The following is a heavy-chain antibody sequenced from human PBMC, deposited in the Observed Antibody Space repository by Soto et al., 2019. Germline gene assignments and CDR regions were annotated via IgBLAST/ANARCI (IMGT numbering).Heavy chain of an antibody. V-gene: IGHV4-4*02. CDR2: IYHSGST. CDR3: ASRRTTVTLPAFDI. J-gene: IGHJ3*02. Sequence: PSGTLSRTFAFSSGTINSINCGSWVRQPPGKGLEWIGEIYHSGSTNYNPSLKSRVTISVDKSKTQFSLKLSSVTAADTAVYYCASRRTTVTLPAFDIWGQGTMVTVSS. D-gene: IGHD4-17*01. CDR1: SGTINSINC.